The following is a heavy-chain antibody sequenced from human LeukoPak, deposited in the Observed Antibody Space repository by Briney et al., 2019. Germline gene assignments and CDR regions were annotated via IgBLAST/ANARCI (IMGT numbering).Heavy chain of an antibody. Sequence: GGSLRLSCAASGFTFSSYGMHWVRQAPGKGLEWVAVISYDGSNKYHADSVKGRFTISRDNSKNTLYLQMNSLRAEDSAVYYCAAQPCSGGVCYLDYWGQGTLVTVSS. CDR1: GFTFSSYG. J-gene: IGHJ4*02. CDR2: ISYDGSNK. D-gene: IGHD2-8*02. V-gene: IGHV3-30*03. CDR3: AAQPCSGGVCYLDY.